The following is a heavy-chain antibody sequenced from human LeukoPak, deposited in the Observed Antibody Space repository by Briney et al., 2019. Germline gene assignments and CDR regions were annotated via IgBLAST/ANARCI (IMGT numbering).Heavy chain of an antibody. CDR2: ISGSGGST. Sequence: QPGGSLRLSCAASGFTFSSYAMSWVRQAPGKGLEWVSAISGSGGSTYYADSVKGRFTISRDNSKNTLYLQMNSLRAEDTAVYYCAKGGVYCSGGSCYSVAFDIWGQGTMVTVSS. J-gene: IGHJ3*02. D-gene: IGHD2-15*01. CDR1: GFTFSSYA. V-gene: IGHV3-23*01. CDR3: AKGGVYCSGGSCYSVAFDI.